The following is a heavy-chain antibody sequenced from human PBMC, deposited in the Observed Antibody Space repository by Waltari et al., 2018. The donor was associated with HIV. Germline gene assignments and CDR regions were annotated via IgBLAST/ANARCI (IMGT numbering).Heavy chain of an antibody. D-gene: IGHD3-3*01. CDR2: LSTSGST. J-gene: IGHJ6*02. Sequence: QVHLQESGPGLVKTSQTLSLTCTVSGGSIKRGSYYWNWLRPPAGRGLEWIGRLSTSGSTNYNPSLKSRVTMTVDTSKNQFSLRLTSVTASDTAIYYCSRTSSGSDYYYEVDVWGQGTTVTVS. V-gene: IGHV4-61*02. CDR3: SRTSSGSDYYYEVDV. CDR1: GGSIKRGSYY.